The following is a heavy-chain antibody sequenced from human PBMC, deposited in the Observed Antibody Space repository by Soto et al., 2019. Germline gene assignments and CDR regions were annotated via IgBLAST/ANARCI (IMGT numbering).Heavy chain of an antibody. CDR1: GYNFTSYG. CDR3: ARDLYYSSGRYFDHDAFDI. Sequence: QVQLVQSGADVKKPGASVKVSCKASGYNFTSYGISWVRQAPGQGLEWMGWISPHNDRTKYARRFQDRVNMTTETPTSTVDMELGSLRSDDTAVYYCARDLYYSSGRYFDHDAFDIWGQGTVVTVSS. V-gene: IGHV1-18*01. J-gene: IGHJ3*02. CDR2: ISPHNDRT. D-gene: IGHD6-19*01.